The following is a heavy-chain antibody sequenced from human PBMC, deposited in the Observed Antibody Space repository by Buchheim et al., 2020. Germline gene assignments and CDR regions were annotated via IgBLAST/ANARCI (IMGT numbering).Heavy chain of an antibody. CDR2: IYSSGTT. V-gene: IGHV4-39*01. CDR3: ARHDIAGRNWFDP. Sequence: QLQLQESGPGLVKPSETLSLTCTVSGGSITTNTYYWGWIRQPPGKGLEWIGSIYSSGTTYYNPSLKSRVTISVDPSKNQFSLKLTSVTAADTAVYFCARHDIAGRNWFDPWGQGTL. D-gene: IGHD6-6*01. CDR1: GGSITTNTYY. J-gene: IGHJ5*02.